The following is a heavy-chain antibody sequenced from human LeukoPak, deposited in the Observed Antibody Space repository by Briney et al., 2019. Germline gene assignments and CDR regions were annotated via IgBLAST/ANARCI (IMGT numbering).Heavy chain of an antibody. J-gene: IGHJ6*03. D-gene: IGHD4/OR15-4a*01. V-gene: IGHV3-43D*03. Sequence: SCETSESTFDVYAMSGVLEAPGKGKKRICLISWKGGGTDYADAVRGRFTISRDNSKNSLYLQMNSLRAEDTALYYCAKARVRYYYYMDVWGKGTTVTVSS. CDR1: ESTFDVYA. CDR3: AKARVRYYYYMDV. CDR2: ISWKGGGT.